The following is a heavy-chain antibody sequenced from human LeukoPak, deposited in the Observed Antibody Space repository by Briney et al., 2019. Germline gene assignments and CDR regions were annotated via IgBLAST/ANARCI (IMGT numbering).Heavy chain of an antibody. CDR1: GGSIGSYY. D-gene: IGHD5-18*01. CDR2: IYYSGST. Sequence: SETLSPTCTVSGGSIGSYYWSWIRQPPGKGLEWIGYIYYSGSTNYNPSLKSRVTISVDTSKNQFSLKLSSVTAADTAVYYCARVQRGYSPQVFDYWGQGTLVTVSS. V-gene: IGHV4-59*01. CDR3: ARVQRGYSPQVFDY. J-gene: IGHJ4*02.